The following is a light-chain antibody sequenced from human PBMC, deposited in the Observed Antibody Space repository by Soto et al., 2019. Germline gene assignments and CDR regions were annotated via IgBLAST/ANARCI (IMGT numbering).Light chain of an antibody. Sequence: SYELTQPPSVSVAPGQTARITCGGNDIGSKSVHWYQQKAGQAPVLVVYDDSDRPSGIPDRFSGSNSGNTATLTISRVEAGDEVDYYCQVWDSSSDRVVFGGGTKVTVL. V-gene: IGLV3-21*02. J-gene: IGLJ2*01. CDR2: DDS. CDR3: QVWDSSSDRVV. CDR1: DIGSKS.